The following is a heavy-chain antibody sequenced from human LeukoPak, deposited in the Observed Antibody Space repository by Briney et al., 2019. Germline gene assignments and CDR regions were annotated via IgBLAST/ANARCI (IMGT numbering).Heavy chain of an antibody. D-gene: IGHD5-18*01. V-gene: IGHV4-59*08. CDR2: IYYSGST. CDR1: GGSISSYY. J-gene: IGHJ4*02. CDR3: ARHTDTAMAEYYFDY. Sequence: PSETLSLTCTVSGGSISSYYWSWIRQPPGKGLEWIGYIYYSGSTNYNPSLKSRVTISVDTSKNQFSLKLSSVPAADTAVYYCARHTDTAMAEYYFDYWGQGTLVTVSS.